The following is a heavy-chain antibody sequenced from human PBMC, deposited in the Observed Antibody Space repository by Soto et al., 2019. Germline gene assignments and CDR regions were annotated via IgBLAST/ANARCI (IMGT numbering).Heavy chain of an antibody. CDR3: ARDLFLGGNLSRKYYYYGMDV. J-gene: IGHJ6*02. CDR1: GGSISSGGYY. CDR2: IYYSGST. V-gene: IGHV4-31*03. D-gene: IGHD2-15*01. Sequence: LSLTCTVSGGSISSGGYYWSWILQHPGKGLEWIGYIYYSGSTYYNPSLKSRVTISVDTSKNQFSLKLSSVTAADTAVYYCARDLFLGGNLSRKYYYYGMDVWGQGTTVTVSS.